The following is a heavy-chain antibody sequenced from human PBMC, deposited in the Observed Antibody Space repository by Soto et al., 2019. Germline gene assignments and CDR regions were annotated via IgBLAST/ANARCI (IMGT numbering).Heavy chain of an antibody. CDR1: GGSISSYY. CDR2: IDYSGRT. V-gene: IGHV4-59*01. CDR3: ARGRGGWFINQLLNAFDI. J-gene: IGHJ3*02. Sequence: QVQLQESGPGLVKPSETLSLTCTVSGGSISSYYWSWIRQPPGKGLEWIGYIDYSGRTNYNPSLKSRLTISVDTSKNEFTLKLSSVTAADTAVYYCARGRGGWFINQLLNAFDIWGQGTMVTVSS. D-gene: IGHD2-2*01.